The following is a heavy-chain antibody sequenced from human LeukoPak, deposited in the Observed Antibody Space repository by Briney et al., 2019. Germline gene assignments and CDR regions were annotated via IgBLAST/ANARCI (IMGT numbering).Heavy chain of an antibody. CDR2: IYYSGST. V-gene: IGHV4-39*01. D-gene: IGHD2-2*01. Sequence: PSEXXXLTCTVSGGSISSSSYYWGWVRQPPGKGLEWIGSIYYSGSTYDNPSLKRRVTISVETSKKQFSLKLSSVTAADTAVYYCARLRRSCSSTSCPYYFDYWGQGTLVTVSS. CDR1: GGSISSSSYY. CDR3: ARLRRSCSSTSCPYYFDY. J-gene: IGHJ4*02.